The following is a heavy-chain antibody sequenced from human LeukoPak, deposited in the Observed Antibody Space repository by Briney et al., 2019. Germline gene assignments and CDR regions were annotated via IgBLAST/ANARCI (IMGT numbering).Heavy chain of an antibody. J-gene: IGHJ6*02. CDR1: GFTFSSYA. D-gene: IGHD2-8*01. Sequence: PGRSLRLSCAASGFTFSSYAMHWVRQAPGKGLEWVAVISYDGSNKYYADSVKGRSTISRDNSKNTLYLQMNSLRAEDTAVYYCARDDVRGMDVWGQGTTVTVSS. CDR3: ARDDVRGMDV. CDR2: ISYDGSNK. V-gene: IGHV3-30-3*01.